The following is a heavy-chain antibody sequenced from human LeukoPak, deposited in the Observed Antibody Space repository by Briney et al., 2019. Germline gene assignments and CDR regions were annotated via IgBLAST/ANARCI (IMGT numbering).Heavy chain of an antibody. J-gene: IGHJ4*02. CDR1: GGSISSGGYY. D-gene: IGHD1-26*01. CDR3: ARKETYSGSYGY. Sequence: KSSQTLSLTCAVSGGSISSGGYYWSWIRQHPGKGLEWIGYIYYSGSTYYNPSLKSRVTISVDTSKNQFSLKLSSVTAADTAVYYCARKETYSGSYGYWGQGTLVTVSS. V-gene: IGHV4-31*11. CDR2: IYYSGST.